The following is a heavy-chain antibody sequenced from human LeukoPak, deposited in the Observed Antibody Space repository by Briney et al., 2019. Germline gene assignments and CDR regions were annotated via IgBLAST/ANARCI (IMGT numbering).Heavy chain of an antibody. CDR2: IYTGETT. D-gene: IGHD6-19*01. CDR3: AKVGAVAAVEN. CDR1: GFTVSSKY. J-gene: IGHJ4*02. V-gene: IGHV3-66*01. Sequence: QPGGSLSLSCAASGFTVSSKYMSWVRQAPGKGLEWVSVIYTGETTYYADSVKGRFTISRDNSKNTLYLQMDGLRVEDTAVYYCAKVGAVAAVENWGQGTLVTVSS.